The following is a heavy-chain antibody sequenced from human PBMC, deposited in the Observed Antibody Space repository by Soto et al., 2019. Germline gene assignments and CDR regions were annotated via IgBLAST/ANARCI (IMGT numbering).Heavy chain of an antibody. D-gene: IGHD3-3*01. CDR3: ARGFRHYYDFWSGYYKGWFDP. V-gene: IGHV4-34*01. CDR2: INHSGST. CDR1: GGSFSGYY. J-gene: IGHJ5*02. Sequence: SETLSLTCAVYGGSFSGYYWSWIRQPPGKGLEWIGEINHSGSTNYNPSLKSRVTISVDTSKNQFSLKLSSVTAADTAVYYCARGFRHYYDFWSGYYKGWFDPWGQGXLVTVYS.